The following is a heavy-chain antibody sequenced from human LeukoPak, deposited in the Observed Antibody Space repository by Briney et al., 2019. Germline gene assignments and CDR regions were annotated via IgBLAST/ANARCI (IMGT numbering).Heavy chain of an antibody. V-gene: IGHV4-59*01. D-gene: IGHD3-10*01. Sequence: SETLSLTCTVSGGSISSYYWSWIRQPPGKGLEWIGYIYYSGSTNYNPSLKSRVTISVDTSKNQFSLKLSSVTAADTAVYYCARTGITMVRGVIMDYWGQGTLVTVSS. CDR2: IYYSGST. CDR1: GGSISSYY. J-gene: IGHJ4*02. CDR3: ARTGITMVRGVIMDY.